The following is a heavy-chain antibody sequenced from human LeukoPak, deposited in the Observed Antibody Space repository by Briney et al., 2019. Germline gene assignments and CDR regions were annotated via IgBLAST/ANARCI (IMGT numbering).Heavy chain of an antibody. D-gene: IGHD1-1*01. Sequence: SETLSLTCTVSGGSISSSRYYWGWIRQPPGKGLKWIGSMYYSGSTYYNPSLKSRVTISVDTSRNHFSLKLSSVTAADTAVYYCATVTDQLDYWGQGTLVTVSS. CDR1: GGSISSSRYY. CDR2: MYYSGST. V-gene: IGHV4-39*02. J-gene: IGHJ4*02. CDR3: ATVTDQLDY.